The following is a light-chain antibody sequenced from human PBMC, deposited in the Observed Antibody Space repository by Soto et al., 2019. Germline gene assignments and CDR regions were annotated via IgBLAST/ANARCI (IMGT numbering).Light chain of an antibody. CDR2: GTS. CDR1: QSVSSSY. CDR3: QQYGSSPWT. Sequence: EIVFAQSPGSLSLSPGESTTLSCRASQSVSSSYLAWYQQKPGQAPRLLIYGTSSRATGIPDRFSGSGSGTDFTLTINRLEPEDFAVYFCQQYGSSPWTFGQGTKVDNK. J-gene: IGKJ1*01. V-gene: IGKV3-20*01.